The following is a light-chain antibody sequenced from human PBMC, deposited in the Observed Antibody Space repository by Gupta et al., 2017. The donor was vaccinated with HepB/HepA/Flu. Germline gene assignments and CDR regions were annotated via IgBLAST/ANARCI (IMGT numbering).Light chain of an antibody. CDR1: QPIAKF. J-gene: IGKJ1*01. V-gene: IGKV1-39*01. Sequence: DIQMTQSPSSLSASVGDRVTITCRSSQPIAKFLNWYQQKPGKAHKILIYAAASFQSGVPSRCSGSGSGTEVSPTISSLQAEDVSTYYYHQSYSTFFTFGHGTKVEIK. CDR3: HQSYSTFFT. CDR2: AAA.